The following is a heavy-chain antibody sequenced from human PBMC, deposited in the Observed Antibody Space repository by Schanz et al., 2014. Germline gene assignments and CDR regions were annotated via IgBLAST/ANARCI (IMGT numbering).Heavy chain of an antibody. J-gene: IGHJ6*03. Sequence: QVQLVQSGAEVKKPGSSMKVSCKASGGTFSTYPINWLRQAPGQGLEWMGRIIPVLAIADYAQKFQGRVTITADKFTSTAHMELTSLRSEDTAVYYCAGTYCSSTSCYTGYYYMDVWGKGTTVTVSS. CDR1: GGTFSTYP. CDR3: AGTYCSSTSCYTGYYYMDV. D-gene: IGHD2-2*02. CDR2: IIPVLAIA. V-gene: IGHV1-69*02.